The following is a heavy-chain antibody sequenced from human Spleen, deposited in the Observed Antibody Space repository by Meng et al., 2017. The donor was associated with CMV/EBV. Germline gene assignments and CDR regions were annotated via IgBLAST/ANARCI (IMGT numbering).Heavy chain of an antibody. J-gene: IGHJ6*02. CDR2: IIPILGIA. V-gene: IGHV1-69*10. Sequence: APGQGLEWMEGIIPILGIANYAQKFQGRVTITADKSTSTAYMGLSSLRSEDTAVYYCARDQIGGKPLKIFGVVIGGEYYYYYGMDVWGQGTTVTVSS. CDR3: ARDQIGGKPLKIFGVVIGGEYYYYYGMDV. D-gene: IGHD3-3*01.